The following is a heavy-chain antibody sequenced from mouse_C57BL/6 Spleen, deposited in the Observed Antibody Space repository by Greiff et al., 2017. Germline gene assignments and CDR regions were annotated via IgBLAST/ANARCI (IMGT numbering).Heavy chain of an antibody. J-gene: IGHJ2*01. D-gene: IGHD2-3*01. CDR2: ISSGGDYI. CDR3: TSLDGYYYFDY. V-gene: IGHV5-9-1*02. Sequence: EVQGVESGEGLVKPGGSLKLSCAASGFTFSSYAMSWVRQTPEKRLEWVAYISSGGDYIYYADTVKGRFTSSRDNARNTLYLQMSSLKSEDTAMYYCTSLDGYYYFDYWGQGTTLTVSS. CDR1: GFTFSSYA.